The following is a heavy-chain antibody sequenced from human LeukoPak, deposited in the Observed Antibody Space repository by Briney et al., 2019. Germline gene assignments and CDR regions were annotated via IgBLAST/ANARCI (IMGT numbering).Heavy chain of an antibody. CDR1: GGTFSSYA. Sequence: ASVKVSCKASGGTFSSYAISWVRQAPGQGLEWMGGIIAIFGTANYAQKFQGRVTITADESTSTAYMELSSLRSEDTAVYYCARDLVTVTPHGAFDIWGQGTMVTVSS. CDR3: ARDLVTVTPHGAFDI. D-gene: IGHD4-17*01. V-gene: IGHV1-69*13. CDR2: IIAIFGTA. J-gene: IGHJ3*02.